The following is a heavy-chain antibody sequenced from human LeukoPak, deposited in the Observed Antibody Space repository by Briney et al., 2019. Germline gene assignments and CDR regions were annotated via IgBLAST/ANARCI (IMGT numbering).Heavy chain of an antibody. Sequence: PGRSLRLSCATSGFTFSSYAMHWVRQAPGKGLEWVAVISYDGSNKYYADSVKGRFTISRDNSKNTLYLQMNSLRAEDTAVYYCARAASYRIQLCQNWGQGTLVTVSS. CDR2: ISYDGSNK. J-gene: IGHJ4*02. D-gene: IGHD5-18*01. CDR3: ARAASYRIQLCQN. V-gene: IGHV3-30*04. CDR1: GFTFSSYA.